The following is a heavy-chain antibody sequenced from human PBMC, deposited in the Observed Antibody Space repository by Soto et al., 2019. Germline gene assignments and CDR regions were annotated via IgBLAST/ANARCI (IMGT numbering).Heavy chain of an antibody. V-gene: IGHV4-34*01. CDR3: ARGKPSGYRFGPRNFFYCCLDV. J-gene: IGHJ6*02. D-gene: IGHD5-18*01. CDR2: INHSGNT. Sequence: PSETLSLTCAVYGASLSDNYCNWLRQPPGKGLEWIGEINHSGNTNYNPSLRSRVTISIDTSKNQLSLNLRSVSAADTAVYFCARGKPSGYRFGPRNFFYCCLDVWGPGTTVTVS. CDR1: GASLSDNY.